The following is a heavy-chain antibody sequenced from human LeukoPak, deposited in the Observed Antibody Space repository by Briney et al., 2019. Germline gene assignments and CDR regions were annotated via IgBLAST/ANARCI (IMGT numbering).Heavy chain of an antibody. CDR1: GGSISRSGYY. CDR2: IYYSGST. J-gene: IGHJ3*02. V-gene: IGHV4-39*07. D-gene: IGHD2-2*01. CDR3: ARDSSDDAFDI. Sequence: SETLSLTCTVSGGSISRSGYYWGWIRQTPGKGLEWIGSIYYSGSTYYKSSLKSRVTISLDTSKNQFSLKLSSVTAADTAVYYCARDSSDDAFDIWGQGTMVTVSS.